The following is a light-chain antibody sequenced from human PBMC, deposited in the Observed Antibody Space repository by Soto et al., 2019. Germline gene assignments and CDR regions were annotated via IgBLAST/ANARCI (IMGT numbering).Light chain of an antibody. V-gene: IGLV2-8*01. CDR2: EVN. J-gene: IGLJ1*01. Sequence: QSVLTQPPSASGSPGQSVAISCTGTSSDVGGYNYVSWYQQHPGKAPKLMIYEVNKRPSGVPDRFSGSKSGNKASLTVSGLQAEDEADYYCSSYAGSINVFGTGTKLTVI. CDR1: SSDVGGYNY. CDR3: SSYAGSINV.